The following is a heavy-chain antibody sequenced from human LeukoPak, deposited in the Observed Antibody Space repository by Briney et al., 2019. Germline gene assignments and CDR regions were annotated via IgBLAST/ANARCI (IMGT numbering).Heavy chain of an antibody. CDR1: GFTFSSYA. V-gene: IGHV3-23*01. J-gene: IGHJ4*02. Sequence: GGSLRLSCAASGFTFSSYAMSWVRQAPGNGLELVSAINERGDITKNADSVMRRFTISRDNSKNTLYLQMNSLRAEDTAVYYCARGDDISPGRVLEYWGRGTLVTVSS. D-gene: IGHD3-9*01. CDR2: INERGDIT. CDR3: ARGDDISPGRVLEY.